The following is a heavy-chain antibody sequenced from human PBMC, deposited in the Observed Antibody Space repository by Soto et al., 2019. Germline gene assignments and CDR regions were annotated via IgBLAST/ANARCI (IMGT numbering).Heavy chain of an antibody. V-gene: IGHV4-31*03. Sequence: QVQLQESGPGLVKPSQTLSLTCSMSGGSINSGAYYWNWIRQYPGKGLEWIGYIYSSGRTHYNPSLKSRINISLDTSNTLLSLKLRSVTAADTAVYYCARMGLHLGELSRNWFDPWGRGTLVTVSS. CDR3: ARMGLHLGELSRNWFDP. D-gene: IGHD3-16*02. CDR1: GGSINSGAYY. CDR2: IYSSGRT. J-gene: IGHJ5*02.